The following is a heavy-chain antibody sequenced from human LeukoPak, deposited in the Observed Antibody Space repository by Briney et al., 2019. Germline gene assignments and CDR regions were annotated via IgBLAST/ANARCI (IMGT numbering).Heavy chain of an antibody. CDR3: APRYYDFWSGYYPLDY. J-gene: IGHJ4*02. D-gene: IGHD3-3*01. CDR1: GFTFSSYS. CDR2: ISSSSSYI. Sequence: GGSLRLSCAASGFTFSSYSMNWVRQAPGKGLEWVSSISSSSSYIYYADSVKGRFTISRDNAKNSLYLQVNSLRAEDTAAYYCAPRYYDFWSGYYPLDYWGQGTLVTVSS. V-gene: IGHV3-21*01.